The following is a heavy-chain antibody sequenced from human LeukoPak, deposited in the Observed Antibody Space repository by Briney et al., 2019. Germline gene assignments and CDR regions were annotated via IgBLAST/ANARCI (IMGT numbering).Heavy chain of an antibody. D-gene: IGHD2-21*01. V-gene: IGHV3-74*01. CDR1: GFTFSSYW. Sequence: GGSLRLSCAASGFTFSSYWMHWVRQAPGKGLVWVSRINSDGSSTSHADSVKGRFTISRDNAKNTLYLQMNSLRAEDTAVYYCAKVGIFGAFDIWGQGTMVTVSS. CDR2: INSDGSST. CDR3: AKVGIFGAFDI. J-gene: IGHJ3*02.